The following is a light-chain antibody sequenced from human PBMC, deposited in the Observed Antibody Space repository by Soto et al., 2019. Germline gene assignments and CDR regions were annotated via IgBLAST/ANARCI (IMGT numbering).Light chain of an antibody. V-gene: IGLV2-14*03. CDR3: SSYTSGTKVV. J-gene: IGLJ2*01. Sequence: QSVLTQPASVSGSPGQSITISCTGASSGAYDYVSWYQQHPGTAPKLLILDVTNRPSGVSSRFSGSKSGNTASLTISGLQTEDEADYYCSSYTSGTKVVFGGGTKLTVL. CDR1: SSGAYDY. CDR2: DVT.